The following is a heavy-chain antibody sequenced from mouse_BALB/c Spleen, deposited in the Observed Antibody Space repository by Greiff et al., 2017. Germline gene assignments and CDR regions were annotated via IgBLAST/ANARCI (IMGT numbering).Heavy chain of an antibody. Sequence: QVQLQQSGAELVRPGTSVKVSCKASGYAFTNYLIEWVKQRPGQGLEWIGVINPGSGGTNYNEKFKGKATLTADKSSSTAYMQLSSLTSDDSAVYFCARSDYRYDSYAMDYWGQGTSVTVSS. J-gene: IGHJ4*01. CDR3: ARSDYRYDSYAMDY. CDR1: GYAFTNYL. D-gene: IGHD2-14*01. V-gene: IGHV1-54*01. CDR2: INPGSGGT.